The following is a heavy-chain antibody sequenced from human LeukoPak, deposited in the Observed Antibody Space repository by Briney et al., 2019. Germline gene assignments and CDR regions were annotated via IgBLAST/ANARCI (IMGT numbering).Heavy chain of an antibody. CDR3: ARLSIGYCSGGSCPEDSQH. J-gene: IGHJ1*01. Sequence: SGRSLRLSCTASGFTVSSNYMSWVRQAPGKGLEWGSVIYSGGSTYYADSVKGRFTISRDNSKNTLYLQMNSLRAENTAVYYCARLSIGYCSGGSCPEDSQHWGQGTLVTVSS. D-gene: IGHD2-15*01. CDR1: GFTVSSNY. V-gene: IGHV3-53*01. CDR2: IYSGGST.